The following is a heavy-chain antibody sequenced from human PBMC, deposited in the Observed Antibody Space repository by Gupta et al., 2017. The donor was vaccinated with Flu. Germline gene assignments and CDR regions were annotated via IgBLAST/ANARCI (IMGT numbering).Heavy chain of an antibody. CDR3: ARLCATDTCPRNSFEI. CDR2: IYYTGKT. CDR1: GDPVSSARYH. Sequence: QLQYQESGPRLIKPSETLSHFCTVSGDPVSSARYHWGWIRQPPGKGLEWLGNIYYTGKTHYNPSLRSRVSVSLDTSKNHFSLSLTAVTAADAAVYFCARLCATDTCPRNSFEIWGPGTTVTVSS. V-gene: IGHV4-39*02. J-gene: IGHJ3*02. D-gene: IGHD2-15*01.